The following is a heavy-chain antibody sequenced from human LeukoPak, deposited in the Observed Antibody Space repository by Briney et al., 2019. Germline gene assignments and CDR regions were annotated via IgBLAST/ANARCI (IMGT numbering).Heavy chain of an antibody. CDR3: AKDFRPFQPGIAAAYGVDY. Sequence: GGSLRLSCAASGFTFDDYAMHWARQAPGKGLEWVSGISWNSGSIGYADSVKGRFTISRDNAKNSLYLQMNSLRAEDTALYYCAKDFRPFQPGIAAAYGVDYWGQGTLVTVSS. CDR1: GFTFDDYA. J-gene: IGHJ4*02. D-gene: IGHD6-13*01. V-gene: IGHV3-9*01. CDR2: ISWNSGSI.